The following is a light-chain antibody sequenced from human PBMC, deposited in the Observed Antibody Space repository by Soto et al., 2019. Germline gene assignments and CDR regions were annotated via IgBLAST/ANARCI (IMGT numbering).Light chain of an antibody. J-gene: IGKJ4*01. CDR1: QGISSY. Sequence: IQLTQSPSSLSASVGDRVTITCRASQGISSYLAWYQQKPGKAPKLLIYAASTLQSGVPSRFSGSGSGTDFTLTISSLQPEDPATYYCQQLNSYPLTFGGGTKVDSK. CDR2: AAS. CDR3: QQLNSYPLT. V-gene: IGKV1-9*01.